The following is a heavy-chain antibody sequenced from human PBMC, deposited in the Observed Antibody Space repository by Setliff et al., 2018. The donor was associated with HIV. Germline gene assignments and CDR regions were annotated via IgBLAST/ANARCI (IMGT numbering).Heavy chain of an antibody. CDR1: GYTFTTYD. CDR3: ARTVYGGNSGGNYFDY. J-gene: IGHJ4*02. V-gene: IGHV1-18*01. Sequence: GASVKVSCKASGYTFTTYDITWVRQAPGQGLEWLGWISPYNGHTNFAQKFQGRVTMTTDTATSTAYMEVRSLRSDDTAVYYCARTVYGGNSGGNYFDYWGQGSLVTVSS. CDR2: ISPYNGHT. D-gene: IGHD4-17*01.